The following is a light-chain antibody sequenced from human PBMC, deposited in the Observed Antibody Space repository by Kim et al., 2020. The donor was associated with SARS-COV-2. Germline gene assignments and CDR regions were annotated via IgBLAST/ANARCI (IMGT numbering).Light chain of an antibody. CDR1: QSISTW. V-gene: IGKV1-5*01. CDR3: QQYDTSSRA. Sequence: DIQLTQSPSTLSASVGDRVSITCRASQSISTWVAWYQQKPGKAPKLLIYDASTLQSGVSSRVSGSGSGTEFTLTISSLQPDDVATYFCQQYDTSSRAFGQGTKVEI. J-gene: IGKJ1*01. CDR2: DAS.